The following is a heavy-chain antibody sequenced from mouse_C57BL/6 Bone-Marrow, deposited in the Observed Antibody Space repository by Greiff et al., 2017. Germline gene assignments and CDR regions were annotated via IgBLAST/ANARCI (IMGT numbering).Heavy chain of an antibody. V-gene: IGHV2-9-1*01. J-gene: IGHJ1*03. CDR1: GFSLTSYA. D-gene: IGHD1-1*01. CDR3: ARTSTTVVPYSYCDV. CDR2: IWTGGGT. Sequence: VKLQESGPGLVAPSQSLSITCTVSGFSLTSYAISWVRQPPGKGLEWLGVIWTGGGTNYNSALKSRLSIRKDNCNSQGFLKMNSLQTDDTARYYCARTSTTVVPYSYCDVWGTGTTVTVSS.